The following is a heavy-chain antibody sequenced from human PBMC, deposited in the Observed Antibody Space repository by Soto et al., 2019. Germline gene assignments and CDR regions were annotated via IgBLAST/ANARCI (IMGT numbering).Heavy chain of an antibody. V-gene: IGHV4-59*08. CDR3: ARHGISIAARGVYNWFDP. CDR2: IYYSGST. Sequence: SETLSLTCTVSGGSISSYYWSWIRQPPGKGLEWIGYIYYSGSTNYNPSLKSRVTISVDTSKNQFSLKLSSVTAADTAVYYCARHGISIAARGVYNWFDPWGQGTLVTVSS. D-gene: IGHD6-6*01. CDR1: GGSISSYY. J-gene: IGHJ5*02.